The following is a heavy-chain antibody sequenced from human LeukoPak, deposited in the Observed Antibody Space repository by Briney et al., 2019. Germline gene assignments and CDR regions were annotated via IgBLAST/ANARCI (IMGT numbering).Heavy chain of an antibody. D-gene: IGHD1-14*01. CDR1: GGSFSGYY. CDR3: ARHRDYYYYGMDV. CDR2: INHSGST. V-gene: IGHV4-34*01. Sequence: SETLSLTCAVYGGSFSGYYWSWIRQPPGKGLEWIGEINHSGSTNYNPSLKSRVTISVDTSKNQFSLKLSSVTAADTAVYYCARHRDYYYYGMDVWGQGTTVTVSS. J-gene: IGHJ6*02.